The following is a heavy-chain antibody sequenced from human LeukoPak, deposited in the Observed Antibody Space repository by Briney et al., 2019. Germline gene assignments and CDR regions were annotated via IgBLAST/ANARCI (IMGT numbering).Heavy chain of an antibody. CDR3: ARGRNGGFDY. D-gene: IGHD7-27*01. CDR2: INHSGST. Sequence: SETLSLTCAVYGGSFSGYYWSWIRQPPGKGLEWIGEINHSGSTNYNPSLKSRVTISVGTSKNQFPLKLSSVTAADTAVYCCARGRNGGFDYWGQGTLVTVSS. CDR1: GGSFSGYY. J-gene: IGHJ4*02. V-gene: IGHV4-34*01.